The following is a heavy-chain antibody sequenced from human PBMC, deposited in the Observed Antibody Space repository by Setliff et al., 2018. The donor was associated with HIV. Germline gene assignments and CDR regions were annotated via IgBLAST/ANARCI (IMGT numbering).Heavy chain of an antibody. V-gene: IGHV3-23*01. CDR2: ISGSGDTT. CDR1: GFPFTSFS. J-gene: IGHJ4*02. CDR3: AKDYSSGWFDY. D-gene: IGHD6-19*01. Sequence: LRLSCAASGFPFTSFSINWVRQAPGKGLECVSGISGSGDTTNYADSVKGRFTISRDNSKNTLYLQMNSLRAEDTAVYYCAKDYSSGWFDYWGQGTLVTVSS.